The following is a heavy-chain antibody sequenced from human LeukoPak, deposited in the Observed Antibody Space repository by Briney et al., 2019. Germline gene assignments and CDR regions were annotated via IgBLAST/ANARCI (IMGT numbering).Heavy chain of an antibody. D-gene: IGHD2-2*02. CDR2: FDPEDGET. J-gene: IGHJ4*02. CDR1: GYTLTELS. Sequence: ASVKVSCKVSGYTLTELSMHWVRQAPGKGLEWMGGFDPEDGETIYAQKFQGRVTMTEDTSTDTAYMELSSLRSEDTAVYYCAREGPISPRDDLQQLYDYWGQGTLVTVSS. V-gene: IGHV1-24*01. CDR3: AREGPISPRDDLQQLYDY.